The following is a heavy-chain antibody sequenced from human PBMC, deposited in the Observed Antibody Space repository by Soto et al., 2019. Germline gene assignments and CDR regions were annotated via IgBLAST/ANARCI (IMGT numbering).Heavy chain of an antibody. CDR3: ASAYYDFWSGYSDYYYYMDV. J-gene: IGHJ6*03. V-gene: IGHV1-46*03. Sequence: ASVKVSCKASGYTFTSYYMHWVRQAPGQGLEWMGIINPSGGSTSYAQKFQGRVTMTRDTSTSTVYMELSSLRSEDTAVYYCASAYYDFWSGYSDYYYYMDVWGKGTTVTVSS. CDR1: GYTFTSYY. CDR2: INPSGGST. D-gene: IGHD3-3*01.